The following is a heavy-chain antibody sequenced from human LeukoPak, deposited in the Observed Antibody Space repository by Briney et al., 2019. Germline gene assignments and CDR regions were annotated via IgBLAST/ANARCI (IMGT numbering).Heavy chain of an antibody. CDR3: ARGPYYYGSGSPIDY. CDR2: INYSGST. J-gene: IGHJ4*02. D-gene: IGHD3-10*01. Sequence: SETLSLTCAVYGGSFSGYYWSWIRQPPGKGLEWIGEINYSGSTNYNPSLKSRVTISVDTSKNQFSLKLSSVTAADTAVYYCARGPYYYGSGSPIDYWGQGTLVTVSS. CDR1: GGSFSGYY. V-gene: IGHV4-34*01.